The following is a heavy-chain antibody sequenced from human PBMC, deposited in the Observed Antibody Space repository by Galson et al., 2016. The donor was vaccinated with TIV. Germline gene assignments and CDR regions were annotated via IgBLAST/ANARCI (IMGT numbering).Heavy chain of an antibody. CDR2: ISGYTGNS. CDR3: ARSQEQDVVVVPPAITIWLDS. V-gene: IGHV1-18*01. CDR1: GYTFTRFG. Sequence: SVKVSCKAFGYTFTRFGISWVRQAPGQGLEWMGWISGYTGNSNFAQKFQGRVTLTTDTSTSTAYMELRSLRSDDTAIFYCARSQEQDVVVVPPAITIWLDSWGQGTLVSVSS. J-gene: IGHJ5*01. D-gene: IGHD2-2*02.